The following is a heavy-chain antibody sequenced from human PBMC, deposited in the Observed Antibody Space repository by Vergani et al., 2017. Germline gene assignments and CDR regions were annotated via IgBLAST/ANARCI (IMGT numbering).Heavy chain of an antibody. Sequence: EVQLVESGGGLVQPGGSLRLSCAASGFTVSSNYMSWVRQAPGMGLEWVSVIYSGGSTYYADSVKGRFTISRDNSKNTLYLQMNSLGAEDTAVYYCARRGYGKDFDYWGQGTLVTVSS. CDR1: GFTVSSNY. CDR3: ARRGYGKDFDY. V-gene: IGHV3-66*01. CDR2: IYSGGST. D-gene: IGHD1-1*01. J-gene: IGHJ4*02.